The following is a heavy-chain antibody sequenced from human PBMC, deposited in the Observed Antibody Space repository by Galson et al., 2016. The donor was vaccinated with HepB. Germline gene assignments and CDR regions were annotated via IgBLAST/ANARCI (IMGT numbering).Heavy chain of an antibody. Sequence: SLRLSCAVSGITFRSYTMNWVRQAPGKGLEWVSSISGGGSYIYYADSVKGRFTISRDNSRNTLYLEMTTLRAEDTAVYYCARDGRGAYSSSDWFDSWGQGTLVTVSS. CDR1: GITFRSYT. CDR2: ISGGGSYI. CDR3: ARDGRGAYSSSDWFDS. V-gene: IGHV3-21*04. D-gene: IGHD3-10*01. J-gene: IGHJ5*01.